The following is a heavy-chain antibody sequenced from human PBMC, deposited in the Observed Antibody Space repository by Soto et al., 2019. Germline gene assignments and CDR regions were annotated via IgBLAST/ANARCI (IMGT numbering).Heavy chain of an antibody. CDR2: ISGYNANT. CDR1: GYSFTRYG. CDR3: ARMGDVPYYYYGLDV. D-gene: IGHD3-16*01. Sequence: QVQLVQSGAEAKKPGASVKVSCKASGYSFTRYGISWVRQAPGQGLEWMGCISGYNANTNYPENLQGRVTMTTDTSTSTAYMEVRNLISDDTAVYYCARMGDVPYYYYGLDVWGQGTTVTVSS. J-gene: IGHJ6*02. V-gene: IGHV1-18*01.